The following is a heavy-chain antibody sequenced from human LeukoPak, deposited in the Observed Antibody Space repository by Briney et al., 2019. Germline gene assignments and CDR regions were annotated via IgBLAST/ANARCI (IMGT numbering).Heavy chain of an antibody. CDR3: ARDPGSYSYAYYFDN. CDR1: GDSITRSY. CDR2: IYYTGST. Sequence: SETLSLTCTVSGDSITRSYWSWIRQPPGKRLEWIGHIYYTGSTNYNPSLKSRVTISVDTSKNQFSLKLNSVIAADTAIYYCARDPGSYSYAYYFDNWGRGTLVTVSS. J-gene: IGHJ4*02. V-gene: IGHV4-59*01. D-gene: IGHD3-10*01.